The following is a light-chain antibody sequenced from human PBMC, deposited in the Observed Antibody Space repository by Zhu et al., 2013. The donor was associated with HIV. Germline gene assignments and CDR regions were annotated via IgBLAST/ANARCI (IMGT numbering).Light chain of an antibody. CDR3: QQRSNWPLT. CDR1: QGVSSN. Sequence: EIVMTQSPATLSASPGERATLSCTASQGVSSNLAWYQQKPAQAPRLLIYGASTRATGIPARFSGRGSGTEFALTISSLQSEDFAVYYCQQRSNWPLTFGGGTKVEIK. CDR2: GAS. J-gene: IGKJ4*01. V-gene: IGKV3-15*01.